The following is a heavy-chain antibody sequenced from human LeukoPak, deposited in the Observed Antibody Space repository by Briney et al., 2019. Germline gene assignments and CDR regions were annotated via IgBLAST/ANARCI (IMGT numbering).Heavy chain of an antibody. Sequence: GRSLRLSCAASGFTFSSYAMHWVRQAPGKGLEWVAVISYDGSNKYYADSVKGRFTISRDNSKNTLYLQMNSLRAEGTAVYYCARNGIYQLHWVWFDPWGQGTLVTVSS. CDR1: GFTFSSYA. CDR3: ARNGIYQLHWVWFDP. CDR2: ISYDGSNK. J-gene: IGHJ5*02. D-gene: IGHD2-2*01. V-gene: IGHV3-30-3*01.